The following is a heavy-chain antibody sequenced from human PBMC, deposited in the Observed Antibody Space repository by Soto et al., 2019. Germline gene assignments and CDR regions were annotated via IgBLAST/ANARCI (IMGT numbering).Heavy chain of an antibody. CDR1: GGTFSIYA. V-gene: IGHV1-69*12. CDR3: ARDLGSGYDPGDY. CDR2: IIPIIGTR. D-gene: IGHD5-12*01. J-gene: IGHJ4*02. Sequence: QVQLVQSGAEVKKPGSSVKVSCKASGGTFSIYAVSWVRQAPGQGLEWMGGIIPIIGTRNYAQRFQGRITITGDESTSTAYMEVSSLTSEDTAVYYCARDLGSGYDPGDYWGQGTLVTVSS.